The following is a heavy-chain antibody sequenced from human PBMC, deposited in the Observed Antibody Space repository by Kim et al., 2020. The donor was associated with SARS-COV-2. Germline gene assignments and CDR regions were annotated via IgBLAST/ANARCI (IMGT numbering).Heavy chain of an antibody. CDR3: SRGVTTRDCNGLSCY. J-gene: IGHJ4*03. CDR2: ISSSGSTK. CDR1: GFTFNRYE. Sequence: GGSLRLSCAASGFTFNRYEMNWVRQAPGKGLEWVAYISSSGSTKYSAESVKGRFTISRDNARNSLYLQMNSLRAEDTAVFYCSRGVTTRDCNGLSCY. D-gene: IGHD2-15*01. V-gene: IGHV3-48*03.